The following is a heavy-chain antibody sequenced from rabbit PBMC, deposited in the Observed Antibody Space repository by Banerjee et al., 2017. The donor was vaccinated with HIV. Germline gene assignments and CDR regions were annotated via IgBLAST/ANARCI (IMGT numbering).Heavy chain of an antibody. CDR3: ARDYTAKRWYLDL. V-gene: IGHV1S40*01. D-gene: IGHD7-1*01. J-gene: IGHJ6*01. Sequence: QSLEESGGDLVKPEGSLTLTCIPSGFSFSSGYDMCWVRQAPGKGLEWIACINTSSGSTVYASWAIGRFTISKASSTTVTLQMTSLTAADTATYFCARDYTAKRWYLDLWGQGTLVTVS. CDR2: INTSSGST. CDR1: GFSFSSGYD.